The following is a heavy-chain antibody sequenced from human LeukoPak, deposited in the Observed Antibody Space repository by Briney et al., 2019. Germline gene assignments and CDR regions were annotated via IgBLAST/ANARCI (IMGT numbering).Heavy chain of an antibody. CDR3: ARDDIAVAGFDY. Sequence: GGSLRLSCAASGFTFSNYAMSWVRQAPGKGLEWVSVIYSGGSTYYADSVKGRFTISRDNSKNTLYLQMNSLRAEDTAVYYCARDDIAVAGFDYWGQGTLVTVSS. V-gene: IGHV3-53*01. J-gene: IGHJ4*02. CDR2: IYSGGST. CDR1: GFTFSNYA. D-gene: IGHD6-19*01.